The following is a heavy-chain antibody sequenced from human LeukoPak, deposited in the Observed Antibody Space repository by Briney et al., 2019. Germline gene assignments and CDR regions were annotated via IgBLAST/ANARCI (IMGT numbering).Heavy chain of an antibody. J-gene: IGHJ4*02. D-gene: IGHD3-16*02. CDR2: ISSSSSYI. CDR3: ARARTITFGGVIDPPDY. Sequence: GGSLRLSCAASGFTFSSYSMNWVRQAPGKGLEWVLSISSSSSYIYYADSVKGRFTISRDNAKNSLYLQMNSLRAEDTAVYYCARARTITFGGVIDPPDYWGQGTLVTVSS. CDR1: GFTFSSYS. V-gene: IGHV3-21*01.